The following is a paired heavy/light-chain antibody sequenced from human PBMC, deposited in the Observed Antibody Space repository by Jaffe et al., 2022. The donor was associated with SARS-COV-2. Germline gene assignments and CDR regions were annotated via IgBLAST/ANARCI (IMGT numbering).Light chain of an antibody. CDR3: MQALQTPPT. CDR1: QSLLHSNGYNY. V-gene: IGKV2-28*01. J-gene: IGKJ5*01. CDR2: LGS. Sequence: DIVMTQSPLSLPVTPGEPASISCRSSQSLLHSNGYNYLDWYLQKPGQSPQLLIYLGSNRASGVPDRFSGSGSGTDFTLKISRVEAEDVGVYYCMQALQTPPTFGQGTRLEIK.
Heavy chain of an antibody. CDR3: ARSAVDFRSGWSLGQFDY. CDR2: IYSGGST. CDR1: GFTVSSNY. J-gene: IGHJ4*02. D-gene: IGHD6-19*01. V-gene: IGHV3-53*01. Sequence: EVQLVESGGGLIQPGGSLRLSCAASGFTVSSNYMSWVRQAPGKGLEWVSVIYSGGSTYYADSVKGRFTISRDNSKNTLYLQMNSLRAEDTAVYYCARSAVDFRSGWSLGQFDYWGQGTLVTVSS.